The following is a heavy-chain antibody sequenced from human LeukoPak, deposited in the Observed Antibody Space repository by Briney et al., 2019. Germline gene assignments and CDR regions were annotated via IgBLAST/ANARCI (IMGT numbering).Heavy chain of an antibody. D-gene: IGHD1-26*01. CDR1: GFTFSSYE. CDR3: ARDLEWELPGGFDY. V-gene: IGHV3-48*03. CDR2: ISSSGSTI. J-gene: IGHJ4*02. Sequence: PGGSLRLSCAASGFTFSSYEMNWVRQAPGKGLEWVSYISSSGSTIYYADSVKGRFTISRDNAKYSLYLQMNSLRAEDTAVYYCARDLEWELPGGFDYWGQGTLVTVSS.